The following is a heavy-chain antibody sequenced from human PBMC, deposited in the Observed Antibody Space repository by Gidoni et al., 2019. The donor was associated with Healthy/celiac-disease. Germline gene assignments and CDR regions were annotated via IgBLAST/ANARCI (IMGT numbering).Heavy chain of an antibody. CDR1: GFSLRPSGVG. CDR2: IYWDDDK. Sequence: QITLKESGPTLVKPTQTLTLTCTFSGFSLRPSGVGVGWIRQPPGKALEWLALIYWDDDKRYSPSLKSRLTITKDTSKNHVVLTMTNMDPVDTATYYCAPGTYYYDSSGSSRWFDPWGQGTLVTVSS. D-gene: IGHD3-22*01. J-gene: IGHJ5*02. CDR3: APGTYYYDSSGSSRWFDP. V-gene: IGHV2-5*02.